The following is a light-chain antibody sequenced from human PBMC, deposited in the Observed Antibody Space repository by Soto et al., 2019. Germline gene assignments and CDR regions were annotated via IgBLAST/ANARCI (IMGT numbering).Light chain of an antibody. CDR3: SSYVGSNNLV. V-gene: IGLV2-8*01. Sequence: QSALTQPPSASGSPGQSVTISCTGTSSDVGGYNYVSWYQQHPGKAPKLMIYEVSKRPSGVPDRFSGSNSGNTASLTVSGLQAEDEADDYCSSYVGSNNLVFGGGTKVTVL. CDR1: SSDVGGYNY. CDR2: EVS. J-gene: IGLJ2*01.